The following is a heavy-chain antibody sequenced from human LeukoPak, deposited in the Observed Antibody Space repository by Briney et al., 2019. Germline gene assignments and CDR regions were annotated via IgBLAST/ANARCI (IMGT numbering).Heavy chain of an antibody. Sequence: PGGSLRLSCAASGFTFSRYYMHWVRQAPGKGLVWVSRINSDGSSTTYADSVKGRFTISRDNSKNTLYLQMNSLRAEDTAVYYCAKVIYGDYTNPSWFDPWGQGTLVTVSS. D-gene: IGHD4-17*01. J-gene: IGHJ5*02. CDR2: INSDGSST. CDR1: GFTFSRYY. V-gene: IGHV3-74*01. CDR3: AKVIYGDYTNPSWFDP.